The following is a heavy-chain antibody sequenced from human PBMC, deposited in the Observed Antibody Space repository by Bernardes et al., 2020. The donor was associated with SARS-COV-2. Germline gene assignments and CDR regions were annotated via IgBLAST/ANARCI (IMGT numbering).Heavy chain of an antibody. CDR2: INWNTGYE. CDR3: TIRLSGSYAFHY. Sequence: GGSLRLSCEASGVTFNDDAMHWVRQPPGKGLEWVAGINWNTGYENYADSVKGRFIISRDMAANFMFLQMTSLRAEDTASYYCTIRLSGSYAFHYWGQGSLVTVSS. D-gene: IGHD1-26*01. CDR1: GVTFNDDA. J-gene: IGHJ4*02. V-gene: IGHV3-9*01.